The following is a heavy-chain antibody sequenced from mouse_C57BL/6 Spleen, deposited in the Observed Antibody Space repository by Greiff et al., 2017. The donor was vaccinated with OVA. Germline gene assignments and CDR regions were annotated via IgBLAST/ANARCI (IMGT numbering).Heavy chain of an antibody. V-gene: IGHV14-3*01. D-gene: IGHD1-1*01. J-gene: IGHJ4*01. CDR2: IDPANGNT. CDR3: AQTTVVADYAMDY. Sequence: EVMLVESVAELVRPGASVKLSCTASGFNIKNTYMHWVKQRPEQGLEWIGRIDPANGNTTYAPKFQGKATITADTSSNTAYLQLSSLTSDDTAIYYCAQTTVVADYAMDYWGQGTSGTVSS. CDR1: GFNIKNTY.